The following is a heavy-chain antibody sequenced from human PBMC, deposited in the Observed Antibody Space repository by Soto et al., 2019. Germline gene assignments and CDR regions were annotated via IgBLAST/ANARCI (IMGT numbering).Heavy chain of an antibody. V-gene: IGHV4-39*01. CDR2: LHYTGVT. D-gene: IGHD2-8*01. CDR1: VASITNYNFY. J-gene: IGHJ4*02. Sequence: SQTLCLPWIFSVASITNYNFYRGWVRQPPGKGLEWIGSLHYTGVTYHYPSLKSRVTLSVDTSKNKFSLTLSSVTAADTALYYCARQTDVYANSYFDHWGQGTMVTVSS. CDR3: ARQTDVYANSYFDH.